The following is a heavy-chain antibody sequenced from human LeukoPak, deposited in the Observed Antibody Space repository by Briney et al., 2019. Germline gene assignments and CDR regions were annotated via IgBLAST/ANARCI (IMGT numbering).Heavy chain of an antibody. Sequence: GGSLRLSCAASGFTFSDYYMSWIRQAPGKGLEWVSYISSSGSTIYYAGSMKGRFTISRDNAKNSLYLQMNSLRAEDTAVYYCAPLRGSGYYDYWGQGTLVTVSS. V-gene: IGHV3-11*01. J-gene: IGHJ4*02. CDR1: GFTFSDYY. CDR2: ISSSGSTI. D-gene: IGHD3-22*01. CDR3: APLRGSGYYDY.